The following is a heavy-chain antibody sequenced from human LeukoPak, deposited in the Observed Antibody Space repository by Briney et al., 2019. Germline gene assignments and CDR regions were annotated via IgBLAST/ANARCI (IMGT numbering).Heavy chain of an antibody. J-gene: IGHJ5*02. CDR2: ISAYNGNT. CDR1: GYTFTSYG. Sequence: GASMKVSCKASGYTFTSYGISWVRQAPGQGLEWMGWISAYNGNTNYAQKLQGRVTMTTHTSTSTAYMELRSLRSDDTAVYYCARDRYCSITKCYNWFDPWGQGTLVTVSS. V-gene: IGHV1-18*01. CDR3: ARDRYCSITKCYNWFDP. D-gene: IGHD2-2*01.